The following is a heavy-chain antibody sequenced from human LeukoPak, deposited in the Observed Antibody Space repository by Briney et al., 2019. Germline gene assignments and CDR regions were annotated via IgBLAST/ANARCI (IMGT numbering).Heavy chain of an antibody. Sequence: GGSLRLSCAASGFTFTSYAMSWVRETPGKGLEWVASMSGGGDSDYYADSVKGRFTVSRDKSKNTLYVQMNSLRADDTAVYYCTKDASYARENDNSGFFIDWGQGTLVTVSS. CDR1: GFTFTSYA. V-gene: IGHV3-23*01. CDR2: MSGGGDSD. D-gene: IGHD3-22*01. J-gene: IGHJ4*02. CDR3: TKDASYARENDNSGFFID.